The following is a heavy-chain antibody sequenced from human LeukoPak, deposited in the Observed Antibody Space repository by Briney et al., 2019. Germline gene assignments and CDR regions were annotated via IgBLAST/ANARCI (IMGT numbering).Heavy chain of an antibody. D-gene: IGHD6-19*01. J-gene: IGHJ4*02. Sequence: SVKVSCKASGGTFSSYTISWLRQAPGQGLELMGRIIPIFGIANYAQKFQGRVTITADKSTSTAYMELSSMRYEDTAVYYCAREGGRKAVTGTRSPYHWGQGTLVTVSS. CDR1: GGTFSSYT. V-gene: IGHV1-69*04. CDR3: AREGGRKAVTGTRSPYH. CDR2: IIPIFGIA.